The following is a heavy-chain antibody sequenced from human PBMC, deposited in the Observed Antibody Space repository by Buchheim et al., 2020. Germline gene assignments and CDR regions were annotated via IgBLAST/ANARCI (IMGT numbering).Heavy chain of an antibody. J-gene: IGHJ6*02. D-gene: IGHD3-9*01. V-gene: IGHV3-7*01. Sequence: EVQLVESGGGLVQPGGSLRLSCAASGFTFSNSWLSWVRQAPGKGLEWVANINQDGSEKNYVDSVKGRFTISRDNAKNSLYLQMNSLRAEDTAVYYCARVEGVRYFDWLFPGNYGMDVWGQGTT. CDR1: GFTFSNSW. CDR3: ARVEGVRYFDWLFPGNYGMDV. CDR2: INQDGSEK.